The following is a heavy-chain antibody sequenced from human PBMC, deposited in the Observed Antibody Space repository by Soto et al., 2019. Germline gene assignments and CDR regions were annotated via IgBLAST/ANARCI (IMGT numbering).Heavy chain of an antibody. CDR3: ARDQLRPGILYSLGVLLPEYGL. CDR1: GFTFSSYA. D-gene: IGHD3-22*01. J-gene: IGHJ4*02. CDR2: ISVSGNNA. Sequence: GGSLRLSCAASGFTFSSYAMSWVRQAPGKGLEWVSAISVSGNNAYYADSVKGRFTISRDNSQNSVFLQMSSLRADDTAVYYCARDQLRPGILYSLGVLLPEYGLWGQGTLVTVSS. V-gene: IGHV3-23*01.